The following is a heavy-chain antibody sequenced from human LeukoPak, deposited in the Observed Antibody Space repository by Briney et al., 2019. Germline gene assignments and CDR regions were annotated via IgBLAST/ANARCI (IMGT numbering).Heavy chain of an antibody. V-gene: IGHV3-23*01. CDR1: GFTFSSYG. CDR2: ISGSGGST. D-gene: IGHD6-19*01. J-gene: IGHJ1*01. CDR3: ARKASSGWSWGYFQH. Sequence: PGGSLRLSCAASGFTFSSYGMSWVRQAPGKGLEWVSAISGSGGSTYYADSVKGRFTISRDNSKNTLYLQMNSLRAEDTAVYYCARKASSGWSWGYFQHWGQGTLVTVSS.